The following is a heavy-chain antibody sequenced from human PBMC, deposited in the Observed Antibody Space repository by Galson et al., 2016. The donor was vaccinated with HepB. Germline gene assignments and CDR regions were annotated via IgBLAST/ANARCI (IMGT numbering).Heavy chain of an antibody. CDR3: ARDRDAFMASYYYYGMDV. CDR2: INPRGGGT. V-gene: IGHV1-46*01. CDR1: GYTFTSYY. Sequence: SVKVSCKASGYTFTSYYVNWVRQAPGQGLEWMGAINPRGGGTTYAQKFQGRVTLIRDTSTSTTYMELSSLGSEDTAVYFCARDRDAFMASYYYYGMDVWGQGTTVTVSS. D-gene: IGHD3-3*02. J-gene: IGHJ6*02.